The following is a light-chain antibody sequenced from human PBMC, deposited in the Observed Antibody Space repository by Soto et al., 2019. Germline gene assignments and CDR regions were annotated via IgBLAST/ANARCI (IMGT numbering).Light chain of an antibody. CDR2: GAS. Sequence: EIVLTQSPGALSLSPGERATLSCRASQSVSSSYLAWYQQKPGQAPRLLIYGASGRATGIPDRVSGSGSGTDFTLTISRLEPEDFAVYYCQQYGSSLLTFGGGTKVEIK. CDR1: QSVSSSY. J-gene: IGKJ4*01. CDR3: QQYGSSLLT. V-gene: IGKV3-20*01.